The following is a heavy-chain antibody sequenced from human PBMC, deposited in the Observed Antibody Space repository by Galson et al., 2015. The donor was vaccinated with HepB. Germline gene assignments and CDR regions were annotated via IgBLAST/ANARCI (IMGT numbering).Heavy chain of an antibody. V-gene: IGHV3-30-3*01. CDR1: GFTFSSYA. CDR3: ARDCSGGSCT. Sequence: SLRLSCAASGFTFSSYAMHWVRQAPGKGLEWVAVISYDGSNKYYADSVKGRFTISRDNSKNTLYLQMSSLRAEDTAVYYCARDCSGGSCTWGQGTLVTVSS. D-gene: IGHD2-15*01. J-gene: IGHJ5*02. CDR2: ISYDGSNK.